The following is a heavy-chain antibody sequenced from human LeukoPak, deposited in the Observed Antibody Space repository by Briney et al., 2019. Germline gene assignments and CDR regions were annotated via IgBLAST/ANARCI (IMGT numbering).Heavy chain of an antibody. CDR3: ARGPRNSRQAY. V-gene: IGHV4-34*01. D-gene: IGHD4-23*01. J-gene: IGHJ4*02. CDR1: GWCFSGCY. Sequence: SETLSLTCAVYGWCFSGCYWSWIRQPPGKGLEWIGEINHSGSTNYNPSLKSRVTISVDTSKNQFSLKLSSVTAADTAVYYCARGPRNSRQAYWGQGTLVTVSS. CDR2: INHSGST.